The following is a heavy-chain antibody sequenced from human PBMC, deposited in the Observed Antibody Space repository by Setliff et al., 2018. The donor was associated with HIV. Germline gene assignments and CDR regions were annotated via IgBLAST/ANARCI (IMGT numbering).Heavy chain of an antibody. CDR2: IYTGGST. J-gene: IGHJ4*02. CDR1: GGSISTFY. CDR3: ARGGPPNDYSYYFDS. D-gene: IGHD4-17*01. Sequence: SETLSLTCTVSGGSISTFYWSWIRQPPGKGLEWIGYIYTGGSTNYNPSLKRRVTVSVDTSKNQFSLKLSSVTAADTAVYYCARGGPPNDYSYYFDSWGQGTLVTVSS. V-gene: IGHV4-4*09.